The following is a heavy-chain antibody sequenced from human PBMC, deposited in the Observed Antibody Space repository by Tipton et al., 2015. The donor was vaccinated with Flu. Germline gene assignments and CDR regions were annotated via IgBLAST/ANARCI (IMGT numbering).Heavy chain of an antibody. D-gene: IGHD3-10*01. CDR2: IYTSGST. CDR3: ARDLFGGKDWFDP. J-gene: IGHJ5*02. V-gene: IGHV4-61*02. CDR1: GGPISSGSYY. Sequence: TLSLTCTVSGGPISSGSYYWSWIRQPAGKGLEWIGRIYTSGSTNYHPSLKSPVTRSVDTSKNQFSLKLSSVTAADTAVYYCARDLFGGKDWFDPWGQGTLVTVSS.